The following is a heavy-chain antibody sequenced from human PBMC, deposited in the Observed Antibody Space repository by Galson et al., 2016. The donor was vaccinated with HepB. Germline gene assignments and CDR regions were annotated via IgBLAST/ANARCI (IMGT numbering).Heavy chain of an antibody. CDR1: GGPFSGY. Sequence: ETLSLTCAVSGGPFSGYWSWLRQPPGKGLEWIGEINQSGTSTTYNPSLVPRVTISVDTSKNQFSLNLKSVTAADTAVYYCARELGLRGIRMDVWGQGTTVTVSS. V-gene: IGHV4-34*01. CDR2: INQSGTST. CDR3: ARELGLRGIRMDV. J-gene: IGHJ6*02. D-gene: IGHD3-10*01.